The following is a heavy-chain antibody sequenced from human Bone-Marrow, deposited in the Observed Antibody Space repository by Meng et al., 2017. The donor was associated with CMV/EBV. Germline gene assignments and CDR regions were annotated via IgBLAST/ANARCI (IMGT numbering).Heavy chain of an antibody. Sequence: SGPTLVKPTQTLSLTCTFSGFSLSTTGMCVSWVRQPPGKAPEWLAIIYWDDDKYYSPSLRTRLTISKDTSKNQVVITMTNMDPVDTATYYFARIQLMTTTPYGMDVWGQGTTVTVSS. J-gene: IGHJ6*01. V-gene: IGHV2-70*20. CDR2: IYWDDDK. CDR3: ARIQLMTTTPYGMDV. CDR1: GFSLSTTGMC. D-gene: IGHD1-26*01.